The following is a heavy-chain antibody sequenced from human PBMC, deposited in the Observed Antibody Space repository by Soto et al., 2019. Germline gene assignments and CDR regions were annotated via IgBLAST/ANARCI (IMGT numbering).Heavy chain of an antibody. CDR1: CGSLTSGGYY. D-gene: IGHD3-16*01. Sequence: PSETLSLPCTVPCGSLTSGGYYWGWIRQPPGKGLEWVGYIYYSGNTYYNPSLKSRITISVDTSTNHFFLKVNSVTAADTAVYYCARLLPSGGAFDIWGQGTMVTVSS. V-gene: IGHV4-30-4*01. CDR3: ARLLPSGGAFDI. J-gene: IGHJ3*02. CDR2: IYYSGNT.